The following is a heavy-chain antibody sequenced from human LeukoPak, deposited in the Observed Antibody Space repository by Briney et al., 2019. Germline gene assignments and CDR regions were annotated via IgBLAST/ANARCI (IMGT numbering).Heavy chain of an antibody. D-gene: IGHD3-10*01. CDR3: ATGVGSALNKEAFDV. Sequence: GASVKVSCMASGYSFTTYDINWVRQAAGQGLEWMGWMNPKSGNAGYAPKFQDRVSMTRNTSLTSAYMELRSLTSEDTAMYFCATGVGSALNKEAFDVWGQGTVVTVSS. V-gene: IGHV1-8*01. J-gene: IGHJ3*01. CDR2: MNPKSGNA. CDR1: GYSFTTYD.